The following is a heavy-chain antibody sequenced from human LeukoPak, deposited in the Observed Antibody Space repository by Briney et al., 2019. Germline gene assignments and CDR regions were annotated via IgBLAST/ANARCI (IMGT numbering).Heavy chain of an antibody. CDR1: GGSISSGSYY. V-gene: IGHV4-61*02. J-gene: IGHJ5*02. Sequence: PSETLSLTCTVSGGSISSGSYYWSWIRQPAGKGLEWIGRIYTSGSTNYNPSLKSRVTISVDTSKNQFSLKLSSVTAADTAVYYCASGGGSYYWFDPWGQGTLVTVSS. CDR3: ASGGGSYYWFDP. D-gene: IGHD1-26*01. CDR2: IYTSGST.